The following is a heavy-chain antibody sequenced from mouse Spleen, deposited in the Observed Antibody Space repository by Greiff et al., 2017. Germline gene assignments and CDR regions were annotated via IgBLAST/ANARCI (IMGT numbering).Heavy chain of an antibody. V-gene: IGHV5-9-3*01. CDR3: ARQGYYRYDWFAY. Sequence: EVQRVESGGGLVKPGGSLKLSCAASGFTFSSYAMSWVRQTPEKRLEWVATISSGGSYTYYPDSVKGRFTISRDNAKNTLYLQMSSLRSEDTAMYYCARQGYYRYDWFAYWGQGTLVTVSA. D-gene: IGHD2-14*01. CDR1: GFTFSSYA. CDR2: ISSGGSYT. J-gene: IGHJ3*01.